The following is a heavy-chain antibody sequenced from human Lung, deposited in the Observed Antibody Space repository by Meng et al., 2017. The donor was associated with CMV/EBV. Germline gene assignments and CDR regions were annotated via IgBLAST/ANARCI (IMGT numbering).Heavy chain of an antibody. J-gene: IGHJ4*02. Sequence: SETLSLXCIVSGGSISSGEYYWGWIRQSPGKALEWIGRVYYTGRVDYSPSLKNRVTISVDTSRNQFSLNLHSVTAADTALYYCAKQWARSVETTMVPYGEFDYWGQGALVTVSS. D-gene: IGHD5-18*01. CDR2: VYYTGRV. V-gene: IGHV4-39*01. CDR1: GGSISSGEYY. CDR3: AKQWARSVETTMVPYGEFDY.